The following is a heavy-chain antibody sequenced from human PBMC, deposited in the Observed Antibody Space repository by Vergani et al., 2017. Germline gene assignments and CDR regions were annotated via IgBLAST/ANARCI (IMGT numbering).Heavy chain of an antibody. CDR1: GGTFSSYA. J-gene: IGHJ4*02. V-gene: IGHV1-69*01. CDR3: ARDSAAGYSSSWYFDY. CDR2: IIPIFGIA. D-gene: IGHD6-13*01. Sequence: QVQLVQSGAEVKKPGSSVKVSCKASGGTFSSYAISWVRQAPGQGLEWMGVIIPIFGIANYAQKFKGRVTIPADESTSTAYMERSSLRCEDTAVYYCARDSAAGYSSSWYFDYWGQGTLVSVSS.